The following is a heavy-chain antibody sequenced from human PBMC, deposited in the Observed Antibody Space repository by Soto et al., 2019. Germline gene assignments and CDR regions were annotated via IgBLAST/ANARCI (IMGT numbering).Heavy chain of an antibody. J-gene: IGHJ3*02. CDR2: ISYDGSNK. CDR3: ARGKKAVMPVDNRAFDI. Sequence: PGGSLRLSCAASGFTFSSYAMHWVRQAPGKGLEWVAVISYDGSNKYYADSVKGRFTISRDNSKNTLYLQMNSLRAEDTAVYYCARGKKAVMPVDNRAFDIWGRGTMVT. V-gene: IGHV3-30-3*01. CDR1: GFTFSSYA. D-gene: IGHD2-21*01.